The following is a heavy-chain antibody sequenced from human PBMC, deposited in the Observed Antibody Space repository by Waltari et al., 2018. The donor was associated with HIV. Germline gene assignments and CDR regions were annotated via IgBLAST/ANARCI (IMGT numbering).Heavy chain of an antibody. J-gene: IGHJ3*02. Sequence: QVPLVQSGAEVKKPGSSVKVSCKASGGTLNSYAISWVRQAPGQGRGWMGGIIPILGTTNYAQKLQGRVTMTADESTRTSYMELSSLTSEDTAVYYCARDQTNGYYHDSGLRAFDIWGQGTMVTVSS. D-gene: IGHD3-22*01. CDR2: IIPILGTT. CDR1: GGTLNSYA. CDR3: ARDQTNGYYHDSGLRAFDI. V-gene: IGHV1-69*13.